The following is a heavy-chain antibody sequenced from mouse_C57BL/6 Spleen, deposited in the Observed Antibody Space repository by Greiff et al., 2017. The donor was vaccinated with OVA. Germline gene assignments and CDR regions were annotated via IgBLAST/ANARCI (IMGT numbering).Heavy chain of an antibody. J-gene: IGHJ4*01. D-gene: IGHD1-1*01. V-gene: IGHV2-3*01. CDR3: AKEEYYGSGAMDY. CDR2: IWGDGST. Sequence: QVQLKQSGPGLVAPSQSLSITCTVSGFSLTSYGVSWVRQPPGKGLGWLGVIWGDGSTNYHSALISRLSIGKDNSKSQVFLKQNSLQTDDTATYYCAKEEYYGSGAMDYWGKGTSVTVSS. CDR1: GFSLTSYG.